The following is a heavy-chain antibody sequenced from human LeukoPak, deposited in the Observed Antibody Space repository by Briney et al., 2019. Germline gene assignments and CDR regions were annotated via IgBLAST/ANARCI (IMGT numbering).Heavy chain of an antibody. D-gene: IGHD3-22*01. CDR2: ISYSGST. V-gene: IGHV4-61*01. Sequence: KPSETLSLTCTVSGGSISSGSYYWSWIRQPPGKGLEWVGDISYSGSTNYNSSLKSRVTISVDTSKNQFSLKLSSVTAADTAVYYCARDYSSGYYYGLGWFDPWGQGTLVTVSS. CDR1: GGSISSGSYY. CDR3: ARDYSSGYYYGLGWFDP. J-gene: IGHJ5*02.